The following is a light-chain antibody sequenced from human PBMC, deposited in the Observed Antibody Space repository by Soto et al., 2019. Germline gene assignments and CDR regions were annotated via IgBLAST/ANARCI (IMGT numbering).Light chain of an antibody. CDR3: QQYGSSLFT. CDR1: QSVSSSY. J-gene: IGKJ3*01. Sequence: EIVLTQSPGTLSLSPGERATLSCRASQSVSSSYLAWYQQKPGQAPRLLIYGASSRATGIPDRFSGSGSGTDFTLTIRGLEPEDCAVYYCQQYGSSLFTFSPGTKVDIQ. V-gene: IGKV3-20*01. CDR2: GAS.